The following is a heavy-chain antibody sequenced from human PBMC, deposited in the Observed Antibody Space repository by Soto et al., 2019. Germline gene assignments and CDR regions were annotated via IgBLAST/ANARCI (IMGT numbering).Heavy chain of an antibody. J-gene: IGHJ4*02. V-gene: IGHV3-74*01. CDR3: ARLSVSGSQTFDY. Sequence: HPGGSLRLSCAASGFTFSDAWMSWVRQAPGKGLVWVSRINIDGSSITYADSVKGRFTISRDKARSTLYLQMNSLRVEDTAVYFCARLSVSGSQTFDYWGQGALVTVSS. D-gene: IGHD6-19*01. CDR2: INIDGSSI. CDR1: GFTFSDAW.